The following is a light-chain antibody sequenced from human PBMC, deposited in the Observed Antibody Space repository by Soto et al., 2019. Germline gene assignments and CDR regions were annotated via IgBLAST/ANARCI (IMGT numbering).Light chain of an antibody. Sequence: EIVLTQSPGTLSLSPGERATLSCRASQTVRTNYLAWFQHKPGQAPRLLIYGASSRATGIPDRFSGSGSGTDFPLTINRLEHEDFAVYFCQQYSDSPLTFGGGTKVEIK. CDR3: QQYSDSPLT. CDR2: GAS. J-gene: IGKJ4*01. CDR1: QTVRTNY. V-gene: IGKV3-20*01.